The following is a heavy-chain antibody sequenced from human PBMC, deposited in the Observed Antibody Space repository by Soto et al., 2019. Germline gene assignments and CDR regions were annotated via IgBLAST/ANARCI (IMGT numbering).Heavy chain of an antibody. V-gene: IGHV4-59*01. D-gene: IGHD5-12*01. J-gene: IGHJ5*02. CDR1: GGSISSYY. CDR2: IYYSGST. Sequence: PSETLSLTCTVSGGSISSYYWSWIRQPPGKGLEWIGYIYYSGSTNYNPSLKSRVTISVDTSKNQFSLKLSSVTAADTAVYYCARRLEGSSGYDLINGNWFDPWGQGTLVTVSS. CDR3: ARRLEGSSGYDLINGNWFDP.